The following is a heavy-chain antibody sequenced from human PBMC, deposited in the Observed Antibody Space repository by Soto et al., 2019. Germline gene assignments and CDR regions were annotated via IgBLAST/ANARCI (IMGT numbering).Heavy chain of an antibody. CDR1: GGSITSDYSC. V-gene: IGHV4-30-4*01. Sequence: QVQLQESGPGLVKPSQTLSLTCTVSGGSITSDYSCWSWIRQPPGEGLEWIGHIFDSGTTYTNPSPRSQVAISLDPSKNHFSLTLSSVTAADTAVYYCARGPSGDKVHYWGQGALVTVSS. D-gene: IGHD7-27*01. CDR3: ARGPSGDKVHY. J-gene: IGHJ4*02. CDR2: IFDSGTT.